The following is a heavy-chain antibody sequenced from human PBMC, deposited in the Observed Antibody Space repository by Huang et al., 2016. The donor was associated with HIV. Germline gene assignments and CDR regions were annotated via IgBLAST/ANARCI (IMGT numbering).Heavy chain of an antibody. Sequence: QVQLVESGGGVVQPGRSLRLSCAASGFAFSSFAMHWIRQAPVKCLQWLAVISTDGTIKNYAGSVRGRFTISRDNSKGTVYLQMNSLRPEDTAVYSCARTGSYYYGSGIYHFGDYWGQGTLVTVSS. CDR3: ARTGSYYYGSGIYHFGDY. CDR1: GFAFSSFA. J-gene: IGHJ4*02. CDR2: ISTDGTIK. V-gene: IGHV3-30*01. D-gene: IGHD3-10*01.